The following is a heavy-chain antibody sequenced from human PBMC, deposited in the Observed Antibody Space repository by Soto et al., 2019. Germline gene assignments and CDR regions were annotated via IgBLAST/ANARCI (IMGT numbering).Heavy chain of an antibody. J-gene: IGHJ3*02. V-gene: IGHV1-69*06. CDR1: GGTFSSYA. D-gene: IGHD2-15*01. Sequence: SVKVSCKASGGTFSSYAISWVRQAPGRGLEWMGGIIPIFGTANYAQKFQGRVTITADKSTSTAYMELSSLRSEDTAVYYCARERSGTVDAFDIWGQGTMVTVSS. CDR2: IIPIFGTA. CDR3: ARERSGTVDAFDI.